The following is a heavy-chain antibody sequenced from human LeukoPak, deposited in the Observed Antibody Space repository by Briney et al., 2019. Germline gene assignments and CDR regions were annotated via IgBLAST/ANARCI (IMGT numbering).Heavy chain of an antibody. J-gene: IGHJ4*02. V-gene: IGHV1-46*01. CDR2: INPSVGST. CDR1: GYTFTIYY. Sequence: ASVTVSFTASGYTFTIYYIHWVRQAPGQGLEWMGIINPSVGSTTYAQKFQGRVTMTSDTSTSTVYMELSSLRSEDTAVYYCAREGLRSGYGSNYFDYWGQGTLVTVSS. CDR3: AREGLRSGYGSNYFDY. D-gene: IGHD5-12*01.